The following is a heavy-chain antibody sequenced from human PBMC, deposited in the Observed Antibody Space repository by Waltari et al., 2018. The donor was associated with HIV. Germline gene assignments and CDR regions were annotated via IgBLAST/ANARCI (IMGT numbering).Heavy chain of an antibody. J-gene: IGHJ4*02. Sequence: QVQLVQSGAEVKKPGASVKVSCKASGYTFTSFYMHWVRQAPGQGLEWMGMINPRGGSTTYAEKVQDRVTMTRDTSTRTVYMELSSLTSEDTAVYYCARVRRAVGASIDYFDDWGQGSLVTVSS. CDR3: ARVRRAVGASIDYFDD. CDR2: INPRGGST. V-gene: IGHV1-46*01. D-gene: IGHD1-26*01. CDR1: GYTFTSFY.